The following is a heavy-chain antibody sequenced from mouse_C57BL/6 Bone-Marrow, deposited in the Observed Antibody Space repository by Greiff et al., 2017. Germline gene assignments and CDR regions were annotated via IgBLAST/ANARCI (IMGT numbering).Heavy chain of an antibody. D-gene: IGHD1-1*01. Sequence: QVQLKQPGAELVMPGASVKLSCKASGYTFTSYWMHWVHQRPGQGLEWIGEIDPSDSYTNYNQKFKGKSTLTVDKSSSTAYMQLSSLTSEDSAVYYGAKDYGSSYDWYFDVWGTGTTVTVSS. V-gene: IGHV1-69*01. J-gene: IGHJ1*03. CDR2: IDPSDSYT. CDR1: GYTFTSYW. CDR3: AKDYGSSYDWYFDV.